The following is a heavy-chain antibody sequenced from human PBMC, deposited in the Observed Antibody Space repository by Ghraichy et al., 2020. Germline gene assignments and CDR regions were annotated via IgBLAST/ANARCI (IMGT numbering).Heavy chain of an antibody. CDR2: IYWNDDK. V-gene: IGHV2-5*01. CDR1: GFSLSTSGVG. J-gene: IGHJ6*02. D-gene: IGHD1-26*01. Sequence: SGPTLVKPTQTLTLTCTFSGFSLSTSGVGVGWIRQPPGKALEWLALIYWNDDKRYSPSLKSRLTITKDTSKNQVVLTMTNMDPVDTATYYCAHRNLLESYPHYYGMDVWGQGTTVTVSS. CDR3: AHRNLLESYPHYYGMDV.